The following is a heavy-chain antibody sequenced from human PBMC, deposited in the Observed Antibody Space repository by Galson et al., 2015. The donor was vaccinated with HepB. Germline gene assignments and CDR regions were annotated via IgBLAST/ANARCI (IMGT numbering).Heavy chain of an antibody. Sequence: SLRLSCAAPGFTFSSYAMSWVRQAPGRGLEWVSSISGSGGNTYYADSVKGRFTISRDNSKNTLFLQMSSLRVEDTAVYYCARGKDDAMDVWGQGTTVTVSS. V-gene: IGHV3-23*01. CDR1: GFTFSSYA. CDR2: ISGSGGNT. CDR3: ARGKDDAMDV. J-gene: IGHJ6*02. D-gene: IGHD2-15*01.